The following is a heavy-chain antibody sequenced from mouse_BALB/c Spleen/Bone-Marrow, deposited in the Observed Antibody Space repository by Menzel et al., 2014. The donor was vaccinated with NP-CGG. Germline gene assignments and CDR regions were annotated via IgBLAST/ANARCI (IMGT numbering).Heavy chain of an antibody. CDR1: GYTFTSYV. Sequence: VHVKQSGPELVKPGASVKMSCKASGYTFTSYVMHWVKQKPGQGLEWTGYINPYNDGTKYNEKFKGKATLTSDKSSSTAYMELSSLTSEDSAVYYCAKGGNYRYDFDYWGQGTTLTVSS. CDR2: INPYNDGT. J-gene: IGHJ2*01. D-gene: IGHD2-14*01. V-gene: IGHV1-14*01. CDR3: AKGGNYRYDFDY.